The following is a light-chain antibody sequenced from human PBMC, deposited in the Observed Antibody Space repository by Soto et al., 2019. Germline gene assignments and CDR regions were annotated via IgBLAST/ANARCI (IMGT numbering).Light chain of an antibody. CDR3: QQSYSIPIT. Sequence: IRVTQSPSSLRSSPEHRINITCRASQGISSYVAWYQQKPGKAPDLLIYAASSLPTGVPPRFSGSGSGTDCPLTITGLQPEDVATYYRQQSYSIPITFGQGTRLEIK. V-gene: IGKV1-8*01. J-gene: IGKJ5*01. CDR1: QGISSY. CDR2: AAS.